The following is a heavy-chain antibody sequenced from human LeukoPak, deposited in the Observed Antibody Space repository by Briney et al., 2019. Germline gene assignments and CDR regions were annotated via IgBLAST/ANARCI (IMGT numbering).Heavy chain of an antibody. V-gene: IGHV5-51*01. CDR1: GYSFTSYW. J-gene: IGHJ5*02. Sequence: GESLKISCKGSGYSFTSYWIGWVRQMPGKGLEWMGIIYPGDSDTRYSPSFQGQVTISADKSISTAYLQWSSLKASDTAMYYYARRDASKDIAVGPVHWFHPRGQGTLVTVSS. CDR2: IYPGDSDT. CDR3: ARRDASKDIAVGPVHWFHP. D-gene: IGHD2-15*01.